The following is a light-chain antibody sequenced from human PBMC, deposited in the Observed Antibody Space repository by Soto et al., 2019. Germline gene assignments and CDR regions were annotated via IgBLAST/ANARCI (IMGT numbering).Light chain of an antibody. J-gene: IGKJ1*01. V-gene: IGKV3-15*01. CDR2: RAS. CDR1: QSVSSD. CDR3: QQYNDWPRT. Sequence: EIVMTQSPATLSVSPGERATLSCRASQSVSSDLAWYQQKPGQAPRLFIYRASTRATGFPARFSGSGYGTEFTLTISSLQSEDFAVYYCQQYNDWPRTFGQGTKVEIK.